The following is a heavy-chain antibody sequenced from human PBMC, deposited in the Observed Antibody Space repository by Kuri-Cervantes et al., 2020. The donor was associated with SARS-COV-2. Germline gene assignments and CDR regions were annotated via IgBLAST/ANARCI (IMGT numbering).Heavy chain of an antibody. V-gene: IGHV3-21*01. D-gene: IGHD6-6*01. CDR1: GFTFSSYS. J-gene: IGHJ4*02. CDR3: ARGGYSSSSGHYFDD. CDR2: ISSSSSYT. Sequence: GGSLRLSCAASGFTFSSYSMNWVRQAPGKGLEWVSSISSSSSYTYYADSVKGRFTISRDNAKNSLYLQMNSLRAEDTAVYYCARGGYSSSSGHYFDDCGQGTLVTVSS.